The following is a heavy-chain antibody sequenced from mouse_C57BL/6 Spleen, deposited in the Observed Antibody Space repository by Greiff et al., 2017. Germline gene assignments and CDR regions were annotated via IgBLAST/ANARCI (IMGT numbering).Heavy chain of an antibody. V-gene: IGHV1-55*01. CDR1: GYTFTSYW. J-gene: IGHJ3*01. Sequence: QVQLKQPGAELVKPGASVKMSCKASGYTFTSYWITWVKQRPGQGLEWIGDIYPGSGSTNYNEKFKSKATLTVDTSSSTAYMQLSSLTSEDSSVYYSARILHAYCRQGTLVTVSA. CDR3: ARILHAY. CDR2: IYPGSGST.